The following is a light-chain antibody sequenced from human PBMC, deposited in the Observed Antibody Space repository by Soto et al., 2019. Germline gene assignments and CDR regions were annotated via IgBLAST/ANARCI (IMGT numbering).Light chain of an antibody. CDR3: SSYTTSGTYV. Sequence: QSALTQPPSVSGSPGQSVAISCTGTSSDVGSYNGVSWYQQPPGTAPKLMIYDGSNRPSGVPDRFSGSKSGTSASLTISGLQPEDEADYYCSSYTTSGTYVFGTGTKLTVL. CDR2: DGS. CDR1: SSDVGSYNG. V-gene: IGLV2-18*02. J-gene: IGLJ1*01.